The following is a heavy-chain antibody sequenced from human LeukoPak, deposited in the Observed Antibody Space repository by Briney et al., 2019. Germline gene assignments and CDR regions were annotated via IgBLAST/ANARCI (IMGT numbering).Heavy chain of an antibody. Sequence: SETLSLTCAVYGGSFSAYYWSWIRHSPGKGLEWIAEINHRGDTNYNPSVKSRVSISVDTSKNQFSLKVTSLTAADTAVYYCARGPTISETGYFDYWGQGTLVTVSS. V-gene: IGHV4-34*01. J-gene: IGHJ4*03. CDR1: GGSFSAYY. CDR3: ARGPTISETGYFDY. D-gene: IGHD1-1*01. CDR2: INHRGDT.